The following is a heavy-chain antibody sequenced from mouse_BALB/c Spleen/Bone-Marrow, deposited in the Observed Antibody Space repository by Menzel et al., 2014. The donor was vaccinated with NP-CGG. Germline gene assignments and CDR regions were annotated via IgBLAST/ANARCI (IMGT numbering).Heavy chain of an antibody. CDR1: GLTFSNYN. V-gene: IGHV5-12-2*01. Sequence: EVQRVESGGDLVQPGGSLKLSCAASGLTFSNYNISWVRQTPEKRLERVAYISNGGGNTYYPDTVKGRFTISRDNAKNTLYLQMTSLKSEDTAIYYCARHETGTGQYFDYWGQGTTLTVPS. D-gene: IGHD4-1*01. J-gene: IGHJ2*01. CDR3: ARHETGTGQYFDY. CDR2: ISNGGGNT.